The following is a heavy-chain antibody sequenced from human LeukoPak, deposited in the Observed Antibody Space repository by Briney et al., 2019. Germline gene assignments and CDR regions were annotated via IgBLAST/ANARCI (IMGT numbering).Heavy chain of an antibody. V-gene: IGHV3-21*01. CDR3: ARDLTGATSDAFDI. D-gene: IGHD1-26*01. CDR1: GFTFSSYG. J-gene: IGHJ3*02. CDR2: ISSSSSYI. Sequence: PGGSLRLSCAASGFTFSSYGMNWVRQAPGKGLEWVSSISSSSSYIYYADSVKGRFTISRDNAKNSLYLQMNSLRAEDTAVYYCARDLTGATSDAFDIWGQGTMVTVSS.